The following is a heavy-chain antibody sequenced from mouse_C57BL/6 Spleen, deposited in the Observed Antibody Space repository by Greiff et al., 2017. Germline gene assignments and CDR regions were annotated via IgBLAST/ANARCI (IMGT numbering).Heavy chain of an antibody. J-gene: IGHJ2*01. CDR2: IDPENGDT. Sequence: VQLQQSGAELVRPGASVKLSCTASGFNIKDDYMHWVKQRPEQGLEWIGWIDPENGDTEYASKFQGKATIAAETSSNTAYLQRSSLTSEDAAFYYCTESEGNYEDWGQGTTLTVSS. CDR1: GFNIKDDY. D-gene: IGHD2-1*01. CDR3: TESEGNYED. V-gene: IGHV14-4*01.